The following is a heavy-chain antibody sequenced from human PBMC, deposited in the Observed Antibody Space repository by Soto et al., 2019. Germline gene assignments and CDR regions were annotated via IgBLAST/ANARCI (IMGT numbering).Heavy chain of an antibody. J-gene: IGHJ4*02. CDR2: IYPGDSDT. CDR1: GDKFTNYW. CDR3: ARDYCSGTTCYEVDY. V-gene: IGHV5-51*01. D-gene: IGHD2-2*01. Sequence: PGESLKISCKDSGDKFTNYWIGWVRQMPGKGLEWMGIIYPGDSDTRYSPSFQGQVTISADKSINTAYLQWSSLKASDTAMYYCARDYCSGTTCYEVDYWGQGTQVTVSS.